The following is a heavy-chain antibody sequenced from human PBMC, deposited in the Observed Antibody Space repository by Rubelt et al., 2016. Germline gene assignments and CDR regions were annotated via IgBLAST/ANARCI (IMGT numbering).Heavy chain of an antibody. CDR2: INPNSGGT. D-gene: IGHD3-16*01. CDR1: GYTFTGYY. CDR3: ARGDTKIPWFDP. V-gene: IGHV1-2*04. Sequence: ASGYTFTGYYMHWVRQAPGQGLEWMGWINPNSGGTNYAQKFQGWVTMTRDTSISTAYMELSRLRSDDTAVYYCARGDTKIPWFDPWGQGTLVTVSS. J-gene: IGHJ5*02.